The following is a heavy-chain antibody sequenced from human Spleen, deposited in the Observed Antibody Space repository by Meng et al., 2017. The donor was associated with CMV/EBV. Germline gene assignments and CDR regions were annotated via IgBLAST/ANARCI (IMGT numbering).Heavy chain of an antibody. Sequence: KASGSTFTSYYSHWVRQAPGQGLEWMGIINPSGGSTSDAQKFRGRVAMARDTSASTVYMELSSLRSGDTTVYCCASRPRSGYRFDYWGQGTLVTVSS. CDR3: ASRPRSGYRFDY. CDR2: INPSGGST. CDR1: GSTFTSYY. J-gene: IGHJ4*02. V-gene: IGHV1-46*01. D-gene: IGHD3-22*01.